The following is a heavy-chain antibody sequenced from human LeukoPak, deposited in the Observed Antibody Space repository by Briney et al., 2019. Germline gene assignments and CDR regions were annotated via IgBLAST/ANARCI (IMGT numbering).Heavy chain of an antibody. CDR2: IIPILGIA. J-gene: IGHJ4*02. CDR1: GGTFSSYG. D-gene: IGHD3-22*01. V-gene: IGHV1-69*04. Sequence: SVKVSCKASGGTFSSYGISWVRQAPGQGLEWMGRIIPILGIANYAQKFQGRVTITADKSTSTAYMELSSLRSEDTAVYYCARDPAIPTYYYDSSGYLLDWGQGTLVTVSS. CDR3: ARDPAIPTYYYDSSGYLLD.